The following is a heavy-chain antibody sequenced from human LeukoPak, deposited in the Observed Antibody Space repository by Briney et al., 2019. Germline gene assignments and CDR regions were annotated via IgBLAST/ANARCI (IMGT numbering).Heavy chain of an antibody. J-gene: IGHJ4*02. D-gene: IGHD1-7*01. V-gene: IGHV3-21*01. CDR2: ISSRSSYI. CDR1: GFTFSSYS. Sequence: PGGSLRLSCAASGFTFSSYSMNWVRQAPGKGLEWVSSISSRSSYIYYADSVKGRFTLSRDNAKNSLYLQMNSLRAEDTAVYYCAREGTVTNTLDYWGQGTLVTVSS. CDR3: AREGTVTNTLDY.